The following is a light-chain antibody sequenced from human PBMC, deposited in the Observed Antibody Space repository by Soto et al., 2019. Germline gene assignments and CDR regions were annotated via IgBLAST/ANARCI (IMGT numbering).Light chain of an antibody. CDR2: AAS. CDR1: QGISSY. V-gene: IGKV1-9*01. CDR3: QQLNSYPLT. Sequence: IQLTQSPSSLSASVGDRVTITCRASQGISSYLAWYQQKPGKATKLLIYAASTLQSGVPSRFSGSGSGTDFTLTIRSLQPEDFATYYCQQLNSYPLTFGGGTKVEIK. J-gene: IGKJ4*01.